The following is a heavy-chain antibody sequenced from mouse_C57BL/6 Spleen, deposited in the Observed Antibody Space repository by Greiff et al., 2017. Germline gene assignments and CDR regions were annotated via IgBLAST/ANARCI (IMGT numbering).Heavy chain of an antibody. D-gene: IGHD2-10*02. CDR2: INPSSGYT. CDR3: ARSPYGQLLGVFDY. V-gene: IGHV1-4*01. J-gene: IGHJ2*01. Sequence: VKVEESGAELARPGASVKMSCKASGYTFTSYTMHWVKQRPGQGLEWIGYINPSSGYTKYNQKFKDKATLTADKSSSTAYMQLSSLTSEDSAVYYCARSPYGQLLGVFDYWGQGTTLTVSS. CDR1: GYTFTSYT.